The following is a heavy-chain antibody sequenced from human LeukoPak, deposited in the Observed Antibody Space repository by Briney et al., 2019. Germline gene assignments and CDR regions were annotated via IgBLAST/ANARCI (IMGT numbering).Heavy chain of an antibody. D-gene: IGHD3-22*01. CDR3: AKSAYYDSSGFYREYYFDY. CDR2: IYHSGST. J-gene: IGHJ4*02. Sequence: SETLSLTCAVSGGSISSGGYSWSWIRQPPGKGLEWIGYIYHSGSTYYNPSLKSRVTISVDRSKNQFSLKLSSVTAADTAVYYCAKSAYYDSSGFYREYYFDYWGQGTLVTVSS. CDR1: GGSISSGGYS. V-gene: IGHV4-30-2*01.